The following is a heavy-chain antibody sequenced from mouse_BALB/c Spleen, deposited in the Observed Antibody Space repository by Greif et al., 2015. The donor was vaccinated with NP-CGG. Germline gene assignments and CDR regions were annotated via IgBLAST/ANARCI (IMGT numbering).Heavy chain of an antibody. CDR3: ARWDVDY. CDR2: IYPGDGDT. J-gene: IGHJ2*01. CDR1: GYAFSSSW. Sequence: VQLQQSGPELVKPGASVKISCKASGYAFSSSWMNWVKQRPGQGLEWIGRIYPGDGDTNYNGKFKGKATLTADKSSSTAYMQLSSLTSVDSAVYFCARWDVDYWGQGTTLTVSS. V-gene: IGHV1-82*01. D-gene: IGHD4-1*01.